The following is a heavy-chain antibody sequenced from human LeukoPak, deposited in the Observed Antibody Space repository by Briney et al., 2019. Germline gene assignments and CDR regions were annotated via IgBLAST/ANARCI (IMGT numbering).Heavy chain of an antibody. V-gene: IGHV3-30*18. D-gene: IGHD3-22*01. CDR2: ISYDGSNK. CDR1: GFTFSSYG. Sequence: GRSLRLSCAASGFTFSSYGMHWVRQAPGKGLEWVAVISYDGSNKYYADFVKGRFTISRDNSKNTLYLQMNSLRAEDTALYYCAKDTGHYYDSSGNNWFDPWGQGTLVTVSS. CDR3: AKDTGHYYDSSGNNWFDP. J-gene: IGHJ5*02.